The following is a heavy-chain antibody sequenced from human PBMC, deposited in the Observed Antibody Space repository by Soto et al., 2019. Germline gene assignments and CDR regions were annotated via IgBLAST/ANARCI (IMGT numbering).Heavy chain of an antibody. Sequence: EVQLVESGGGLVQPGGSLRLSCAASGFTVSSNYMSWVRQAPGKGLEWVSVIYSGGSTYYADSVKGRFTISRHNSKNTLYLQMNSLRAEDTAVYYCASREYSGYSPYYYYMDVWGKGTTVTVSS. CDR2: IYSGGST. CDR3: ASREYSGYSPYYYYMDV. CDR1: GFTVSSNY. V-gene: IGHV3-53*04. D-gene: IGHD5-12*01. J-gene: IGHJ6*03.